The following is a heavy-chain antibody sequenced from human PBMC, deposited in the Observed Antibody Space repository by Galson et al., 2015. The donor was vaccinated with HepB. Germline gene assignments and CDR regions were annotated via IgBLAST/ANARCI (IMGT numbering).Heavy chain of an antibody. J-gene: IGHJ6*03. CDR3: ASRATVTNRPPDYYYYMDV. V-gene: IGHV1-69*13. Sequence: SVKVSCKASGGTFSSYAISWVRQAPGQGLEWMGGIIPIFGTANYAQKFQGRVTITADESTSTAYMELSSLRSEDTAVYYCASRATVTNRPPDYYYYMDVWGKGTTVTVSS. D-gene: IGHD4-17*01. CDR2: IIPIFGTA. CDR1: GGTFSSYA.